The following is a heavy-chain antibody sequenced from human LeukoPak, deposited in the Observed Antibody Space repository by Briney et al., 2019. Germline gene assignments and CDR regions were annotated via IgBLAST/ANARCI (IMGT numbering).Heavy chain of an antibody. CDR2: ISSSGSTI. J-gene: IGHJ5*02. V-gene: IGHV3-48*03. Sequence: GGSLRLSCAASGFTFSSYEMNWVRQAPGKGLEWVSYISSSGSTIYYADSVKGRFTISRDNAKNSLYLQMNSLRAEDTAVYYCARDRSITIFGVVEYNWFDPWVQGTLVTVSS. D-gene: IGHD3-3*01. CDR3: ARDRSITIFGVVEYNWFDP. CDR1: GFTFSSYE.